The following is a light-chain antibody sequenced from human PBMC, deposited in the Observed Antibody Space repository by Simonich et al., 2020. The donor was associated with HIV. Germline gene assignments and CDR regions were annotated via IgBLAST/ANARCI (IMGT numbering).Light chain of an antibody. CDR3: CSYAGSSTVV. Sequence: QSALTQPASVSGSPGQSITIYCTGTSSDVGNYNLVSWYQHHPGKAPKLMIYEGSKRPSGVSNRFSGSKSGNTASLTISGLQAEDEADYYCCSYAGSSTVVFGGGTKLTVL. CDR1: SSDVGNYNL. V-gene: IGLV2-23*01. CDR2: EGS. J-gene: IGLJ2*01.